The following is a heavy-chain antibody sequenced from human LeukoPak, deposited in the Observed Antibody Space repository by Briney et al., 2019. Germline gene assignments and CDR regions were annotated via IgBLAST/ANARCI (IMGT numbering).Heavy chain of an antibody. CDR2: IKQDGSEK. D-gene: IGHD3-3*01. CDR1: GFTFSSYW. Sequence: GGSLRLSCAASGFTFSSYWMSWVRQAPGKGLEWVANIKQDGSEKCYVDSVKGRFTISRDNAMNSLYLQMNSLRAEDTAVYYCARVARDTIFGVVINYYYYMDVWGKGTTVTVSS. CDR3: ARVARDTIFGVVINYYYYMDV. J-gene: IGHJ6*03. V-gene: IGHV3-7*01.